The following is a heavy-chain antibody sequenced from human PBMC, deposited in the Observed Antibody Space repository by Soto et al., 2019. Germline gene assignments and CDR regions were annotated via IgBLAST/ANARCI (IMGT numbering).Heavy chain of an antibody. D-gene: IGHD1-26*01. CDR3: ARGGRISGVY. CDR2: MDPNSGNT. Sequence: QVQLVQSGAEVKKPGASVKVSCKASGYTFTSYDINWVRQATGQGLEWMGWMDPNSGNTDYAQKFQGRAAMTRNTSISTAYREVSSLRSEDTAMYYCARGGRISGVYWGQGTLVTVSS. J-gene: IGHJ4*02. CDR1: GYTFTSYD. V-gene: IGHV1-8*01.